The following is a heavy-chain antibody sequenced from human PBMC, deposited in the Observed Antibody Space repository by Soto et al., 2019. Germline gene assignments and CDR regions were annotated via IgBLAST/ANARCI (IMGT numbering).Heavy chain of an antibody. CDR1: GGSFSGYY. V-gene: IGHV4-34*01. D-gene: IGHD3-3*01. Sequence: SETLSLTCAVYGGSFSGYYWSWIRQPPGKGLEWIGEINHSGSTNYNPSLKSRVTISVDTSKNQFSLKLSSVTAADTAVYYCARERFLEWFGGGSIGWFDPWGQGTLVTVSS. CDR2: INHSGST. CDR3: ARERFLEWFGGGSIGWFDP. J-gene: IGHJ5*02.